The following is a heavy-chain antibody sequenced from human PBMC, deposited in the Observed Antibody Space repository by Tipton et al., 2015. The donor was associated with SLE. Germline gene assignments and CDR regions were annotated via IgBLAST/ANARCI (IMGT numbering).Heavy chain of an antibody. CDR3: ARDACGAGVDLDL. D-gene: IGHD3-3*01. Sequence: SLRLSCVASGFTFRSYWMYWVRQAPGKGLVYISCINDDGTSTEYADSVKGRFTVSGDTAKNTVYLQMNSLRAEDTAVYYCARDACGAGVDLDLWGQGTLVTVSS. CDR1: GFTFRSYW. V-gene: IGHV3-74*03. CDR2: INDDGTST. J-gene: IGHJ5*02.